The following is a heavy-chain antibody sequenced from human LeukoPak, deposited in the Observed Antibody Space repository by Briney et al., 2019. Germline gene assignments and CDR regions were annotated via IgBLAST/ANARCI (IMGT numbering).Heavy chain of an antibody. CDR3: AKDLTLFGVGSAFDH. CDR1: GFTFSSYA. V-gene: IGHV3-30-3*01. Sequence: GGSLRLSCAASGFTFSSYAMHWVRQAPGKGLEWVAVISYDGSNKYYADSVKGRFTISRDNSKNTLYLQMNSLRAEDTAIYYCAKDLTLFGVGSAFDHWGQGTLVTVSS. J-gene: IGHJ4*02. D-gene: IGHD3-3*01. CDR2: ISYDGSNK.